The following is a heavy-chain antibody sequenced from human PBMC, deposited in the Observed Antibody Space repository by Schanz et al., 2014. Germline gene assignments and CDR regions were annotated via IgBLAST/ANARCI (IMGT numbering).Heavy chain of an antibody. D-gene: IGHD3-9*01. V-gene: IGHV1-69*04. CDR1: GYTVSALA. J-gene: IGHJ6*02. CDR2: IIPILDKT. CDR3: AKVDRTRYYAMYV. Sequence: QVQLLQSGSEVKKPGASVKVSCEISGYTVSALAMHWVRQAPGQGLEWMGRIIPILDKTNYAQKFQGRVTMTADKSTSTVYMEVSGLRSEDTAVYYCAKVDRTRYYAMYVWGQGTTVTVSS.